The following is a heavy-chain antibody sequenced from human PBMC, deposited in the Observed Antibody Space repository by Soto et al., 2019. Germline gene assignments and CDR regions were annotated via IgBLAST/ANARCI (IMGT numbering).Heavy chain of an antibody. CDR1: GGSISSGGYY. Sequence: PSETLSLTCTVSGGSISSGGYYWSWIRQHPGKGLEWIGEINHSGSTNYNPSLKSRVTISVDTSKNQFSLKLSSVTAADTAVYYCSAVGYYYDSSGYYPRGNYWGQGTLVTVSS. CDR2: INHSGST. CDR3: SAVGYYYDSSGYYPRGNY. V-gene: IGHV4-31*09. J-gene: IGHJ4*02. D-gene: IGHD3-22*01.